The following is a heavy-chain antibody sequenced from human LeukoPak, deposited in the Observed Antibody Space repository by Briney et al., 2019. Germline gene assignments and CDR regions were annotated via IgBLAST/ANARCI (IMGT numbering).Heavy chain of an antibody. J-gene: IGHJ4*02. CDR1: GYTFTGYY. Sequence: GASVKVSCKASGYTFTGYYMHWVRQAPGQGLEWMGLINSRSGTTSYAQKFQGRVTMTRDTSTSTVYMELSSLRSEDTAVYYCARANYGSGEYLCYFDYWGQGTLVTVSS. D-gene: IGHD3-10*01. V-gene: IGHV1-46*01. CDR2: INSRSGTT. CDR3: ARANYGSGEYLCYFDY.